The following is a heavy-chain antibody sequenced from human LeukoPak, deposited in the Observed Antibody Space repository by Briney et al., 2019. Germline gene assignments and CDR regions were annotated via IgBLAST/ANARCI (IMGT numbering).Heavy chain of an antibody. D-gene: IGHD2-2*02. CDR2: ISFDGSNK. Sequence: PGGSLRLSCAASGFTFSSYAMHWVRQAPGKGLEGVAVISFDGSNKYYADSVKGRFTISRDNSKNTLYLQMNSLRAEDTAVYYCASGYCSSTSCYTSNFDYWGQGTLVTVSS. J-gene: IGHJ4*02. V-gene: IGHV3-30-3*01. CDR1: GFTFSSYA. CDR3: ASGYCSSTSCYTSNFDY.